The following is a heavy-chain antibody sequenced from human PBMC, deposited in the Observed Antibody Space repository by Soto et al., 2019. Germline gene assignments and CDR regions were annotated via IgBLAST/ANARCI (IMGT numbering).Heavy chain of an antibody. V-gene: IGHV4-34*01. CDR1: GGSFSGYY. D-gene: IGHD5-12*01. CDR2: INHSGST. Sequence: PSETLSLTCAVYGGSFSGYYWSWIRQPPGKGLEWIGEINHSGSTNYNPSLKSRVTISVDTSKNQFSLKLSSVTAADTAVYYCARGFDEYSGYDGLPWGQGTLVTVSS. J-gene: IGHJ5*02. CDR3: ARGFDEYSGYDGLP.